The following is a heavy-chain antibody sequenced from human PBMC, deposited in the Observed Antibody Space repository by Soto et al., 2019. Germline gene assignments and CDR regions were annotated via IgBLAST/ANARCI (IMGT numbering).Heavy chain of an antibody. D-gene: IGHD5-18*01. CDR1: DGSISSYD. CDR2: IYYSGST. J-gene: IGHJ6*02. V-gene: IGHV4-59*01. Sequence: PTETLSLTFTVSDGSISSYDWSWIRQPPGKGLEWIGYIYYSGSTNYNPSLKSRVTISVDTSKNQFSLKLSSVTAADTAVYYCARCLGAMVTGTKYYYYGMDVWGQGTTVTVSS. CDR3: ARCLGAMVTGTKYYYYGMDV.